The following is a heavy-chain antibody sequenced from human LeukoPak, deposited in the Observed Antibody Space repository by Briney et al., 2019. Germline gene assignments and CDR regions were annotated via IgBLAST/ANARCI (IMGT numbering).Heavy chain of an antibody. J-gene: IGHJ3*02. CDR3: ARDRDSSGYNAFDI. V-gene: IGHV1-2*02. Sequence: GASVKVSCKASGYTFTGYYMHWVRQAPGQGLEWMGWINPNSGGTNYAQKFQGRVTMTRDTSISTAYMELSRLRSDDTAVYYCARDRDSSGYNAFDIWGQGTMVTVSS. CDR1: GYTFTGYY. D-gene: IGHD3-22*01. CDR2: INPNSGGT.